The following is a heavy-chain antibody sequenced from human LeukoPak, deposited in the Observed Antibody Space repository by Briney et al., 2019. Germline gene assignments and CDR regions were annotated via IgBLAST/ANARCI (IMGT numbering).Heavy chain of an antibody. J-gene: IGHJ5*02. Sequence: SVKVSCKASGCTFSSYAISWVRQAPGQGLEWMGGIIPIFGTANYAQKFQGRVTITTDESTSTAYMELSSLRSEDTAVYYCARIDGYPLGEWFDPWGQGTLVTVSS. D-gene: IGHD5-24*01. CDR1: GCTFSSYA. CDR3: ARIDGYPLGEWFDP. V-gene: IGHV1-69*05. CDR2: IIPIFGTA.